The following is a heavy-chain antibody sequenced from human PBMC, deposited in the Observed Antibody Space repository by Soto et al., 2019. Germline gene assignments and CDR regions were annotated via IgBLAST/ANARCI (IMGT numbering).Heavy chain of an antibody. CDR3: ARAIGGTTVTFFYGMDV. J-gene: IGHJ6*02. V-gene: IGHV4-31*03. CDR1: GGSISSGGYY. D-gene: IGHD4-17*01. Sequence: SETLSLTCTVSGGSISSGGYYWSWIRQHPGKGLEWIGYIYYSGSTYYNPSLKSRVTISVDTSKNQFSLKLSSVTAADTAVYYCARAIGGTTVTFFYGMDVWGQGXTVTVSS. CDR2: IYYSGST.